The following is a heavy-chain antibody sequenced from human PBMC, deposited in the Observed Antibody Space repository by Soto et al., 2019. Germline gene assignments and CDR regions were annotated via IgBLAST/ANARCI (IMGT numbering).Heavy chain of an antibody. CDR1: GGSISSSSYY. Sequence: SETLSLTCTVSGGSISSSSYYWGWIRQPPGKGLEWIGSIYYSGSTYYNPSLKSRVTISVDTSKNQFSLKLSSVTAADTAVYYCARQMEYDSSGWTAFDYWGQGTLVTVSS. V-gene: IGHV4-39*01. CDR2: IYYSGST. CDR3: ARQMEYDSSGWTAFDY. D-gene: IGHD6-19*01. J-gene: IGHJ4*02.